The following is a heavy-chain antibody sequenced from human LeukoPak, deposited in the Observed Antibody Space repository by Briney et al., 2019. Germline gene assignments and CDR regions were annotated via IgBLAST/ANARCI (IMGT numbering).Heavy chain of an antibody. J-gene: IGHJ5*02. CDR3: ARLDCSSTSCYLTGWFDP. CDR1: GGSISSGGYY. CDR2: IYHSGST. Sequence: SETLSLTCTVSGGSISSGGYYWSWIRQPPGKGLEWIGYIYHSGSTYYNPSLKSRVTISVDRSKNQFSLKLSSVTAADTAVYYCARLDCSSTSCYLTGWFDPWGQGTLVTVSS. V-gene: IGHV4-30-2*01. D-gene: IGHD2-2*01.